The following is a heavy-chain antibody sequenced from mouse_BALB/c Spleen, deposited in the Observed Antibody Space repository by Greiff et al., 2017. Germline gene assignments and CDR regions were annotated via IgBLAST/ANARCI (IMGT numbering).Heavy chain of an antibody. CDR2: ISYSGST. CDR3: ARVYYGSSWGLY. Sequence: EVKLQESGPSLVKPSQTLSLTCSVTGDSITSGYWNWIRKFPGNKLEYMGYISYSGSTYYNPSLKSRISITRDTSKNQYYLQLNSVTTEDTATYYCARVYYGSSWGLYWGQGTTLTVSS. V-gene: IGHV3-8*02. J-gene: IGHJ2*01. CDR1: GDSITSGY. D-gene: IGHD1-1*01.